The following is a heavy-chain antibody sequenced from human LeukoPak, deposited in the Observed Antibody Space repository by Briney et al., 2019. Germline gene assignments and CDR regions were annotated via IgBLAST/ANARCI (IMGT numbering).Heavy chain of an antibody. CDR1: GYTFTGYY. V-gene: IGHV1-2*02. CDR3: VRELGYCSSTSCRPFDP. D-gene: IGHD2-2*01. Sequence: ASVKVSCKASGYTFTGYYMHWVRQAPGQGLEWMGWIDCNSGGTNYAQKFQGRVTMTRDTSISTAYMQLSRLRSDDTAVYYCVRELGYCSSTSCRPFDPWGQGTLVTVSS. CDR2: IDCNSGGT. J-gene: IGHJ5*02.